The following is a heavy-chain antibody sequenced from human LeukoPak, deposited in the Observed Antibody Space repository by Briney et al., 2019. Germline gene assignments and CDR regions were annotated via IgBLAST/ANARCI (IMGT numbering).Heavy chain of an antibody. CDR3: ARALWFGEVYHDY. J-gene: IGHJ4*02. Sequence: GGSLRLSCAASGFTFSSYWMSWVRQAPGKGLEWVANIKQDGSEKYYVDSVKGRFTISRDNAKNSLYLQMNSLRAEDTAVYYCARALWFGEVYHDYWGQGTLVTVSS. CDR2: IKQDGSEK. D-gene: IGHD3-10*01. CDR1: GFTFSSYW. V-gene: IGHV3-7*01.